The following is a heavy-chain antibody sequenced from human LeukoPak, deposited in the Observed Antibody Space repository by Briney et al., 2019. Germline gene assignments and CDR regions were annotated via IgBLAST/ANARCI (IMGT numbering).Heavy chain of an antibody. J-gene: IGHJ3*02. V-gene: IGHV3-33*03. D-gene: IGHD2-21*02. CDR1: GFTFSSYG. Sequence: GGSLRLSCAASGFTFSSYGMHWVRQAPGKGLEWVAVIWYDGSNKYYADSVKGRFTISRDNAKNSLYLQMNSLRAEDTAVYYCARGAVTAIHAFDIWGQGTMVIVSS. CDR2: IWYDGSNK. CDR3: ARGAVTAIHAFDI.